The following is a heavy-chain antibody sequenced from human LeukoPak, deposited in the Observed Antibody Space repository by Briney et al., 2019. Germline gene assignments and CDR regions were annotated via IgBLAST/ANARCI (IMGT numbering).Heavy chain of an antibody. D-gene: IGHD3-10*01. CDR1: GFGPDTYA. CDR2: IWHAGIHK. J-gene: IGHJ4*02. CDR3: EREFFGSGSYPDF. V-gene: IGHV3-33*01. Sequence: SLRLSSAASGFGPDTYAMHTVPQAAGPQLEWVALIWHAGIHKFYSNSVRCQFTISRDNSKHTVYLHMNHLRPDDASVYYCEREFFGSGSYPDFWGQGTVVSVFS.